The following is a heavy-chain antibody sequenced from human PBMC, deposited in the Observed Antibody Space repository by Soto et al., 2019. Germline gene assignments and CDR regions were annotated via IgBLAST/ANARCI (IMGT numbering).Heavy chain of an antibody. D-gene: IGHD3-10*01. J-gene: IGHJ6*03. V-gene: IGHV4-34*01. Sequence: SETLSLTCAVYGGSFSGYYWSLIRQPPGKGLEWIGEINHSGSTNYNPSLKSRVTISVDTSKNQFSLKLSSVTAADTAVYYCAGGGYYYGSGSYPPRGYYYYYMDVWGKGTTVTVSS. CDR1: GGSFSGYY. CDR2: INHSGST. CDR3: AGGGYYYGSGSYPPRGYYYYYMDV.